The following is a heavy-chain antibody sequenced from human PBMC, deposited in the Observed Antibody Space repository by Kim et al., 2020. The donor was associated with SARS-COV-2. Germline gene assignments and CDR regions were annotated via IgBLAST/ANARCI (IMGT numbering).Heavy chain of an antibody. Sequence: TRYSPSFQGQVTFSADKSISTAYLQWSSLRASDTAIYYCARRRSGGYYYDSWGQGTLITVSS. CDR3: ARRRSGGYYYDS. J-gene: IGHJ5*01. V-gene: IGHV5-51*01. D-gene: IGHD3-22*01. CDR2: T.